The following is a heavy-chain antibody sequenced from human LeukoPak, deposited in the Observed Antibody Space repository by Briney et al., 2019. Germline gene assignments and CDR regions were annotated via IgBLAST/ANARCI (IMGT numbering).Heavy chain of an antibody. CDR3: ARMIVGDGAFDI. J-gene: IGHJ3*02. D-gene: IGHD3-22*01. V-gene: IGHV3-74*01. CDR1: GSTFSSYW. CDR2: INSDGSST. Sequence: PGGSLRLSCAASGSTFSSYWMHWVRQAPGKGLVWVSRINSDGSSTSYADSVKGRFTISRDNAKNTLYLQMNSLRAEDTAVYYCARMIVGDGAFDIWGQGTMVTVSS.